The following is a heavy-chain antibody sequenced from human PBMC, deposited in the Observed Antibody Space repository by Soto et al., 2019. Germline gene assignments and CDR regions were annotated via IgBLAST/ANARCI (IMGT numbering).Heavy chain of an antibody. CDR2: FDPEDGET. D-gene: IGHD6-6*01. Sequence: ASVKVSCKVSGYTLTELSMHWVRQAPGKGLEWMGGFDPEDGETIYAQKFQGRVTMTEDTSTDTAYMELSSLRSEDTAVYYCATVTPEAAARSPVDYYYYYMDVWGKGTTVTVSS. J-gene: IGHJ6*03. CDR1: GYTLTELS. CDR3: ATVTPEAAARSPVDYYYYYMDV. V-gene: IGHV1-24*01.